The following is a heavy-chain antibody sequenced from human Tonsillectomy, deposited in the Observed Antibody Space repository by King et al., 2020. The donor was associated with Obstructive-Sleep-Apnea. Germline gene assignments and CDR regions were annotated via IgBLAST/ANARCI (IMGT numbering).Heavy chain of an antibody. CDR1: GLTFSGYA. CDR3: ARDGPYYGFWSGYFDY. J-gene: IGHJ4*02. Sequence: QLVQSGGGVVQPGRSLRLSCAASGLTFSGYAMPWVRQAPGKGLDGVAVISYDRTNKYYADSVKGRFTISRDNSKNTLYLQMNSLRTEDTALYYCARDGPYYGFWSGYFDYWGQGTLVTVSS. CDR2: ISYDRTNK. V-gene: IGHV3-30*04. D-gene: IGHD3-3*01.